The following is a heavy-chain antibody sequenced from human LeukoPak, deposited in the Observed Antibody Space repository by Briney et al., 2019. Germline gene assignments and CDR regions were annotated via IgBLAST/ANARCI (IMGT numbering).Heavy chain of an antibody. CDR3: AKSRSNYDFWSAFDY. CDR2: IRYDGSNK. V-gene: IGHV3-30*02. D-gene: IGHD3-3*01. Sequence: QPGGSLRLSCVATGFPFNTYFMHWVRQAPGKGLEWVASIRYDGSNKYYADSVRGRLSISRDNSKETLYLQMNSLRTGDTAVYYCAKSRSNYDFWSAFDYWGQGALVTVSS. J-gene: IGHJ4*02. CDR1: GFPFNTYF.